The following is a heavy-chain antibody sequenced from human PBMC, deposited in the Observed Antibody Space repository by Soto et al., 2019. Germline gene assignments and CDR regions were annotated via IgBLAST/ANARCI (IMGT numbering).Heavy chain of an antibody. CDR3: ATYCSSTSCYNYGRYYYYYGMDV. CDR2: IIPIFGTA. J-gene: IGHJ6*02. CDR1: GGTFSSYA. D-gene: IGHD2-2*02. V-gene: IGHV1-69*13. Sequence: SVKVSCNASGGTFSSYAISWVRQAPGQGLEWMGGIIPIFGTANYAQKFQGRVTITADESTSTAYMELSSLRSEDTAVYYCATYCSSTSCYNYGRYYYYYGMDVWGQGTTVTVSS.